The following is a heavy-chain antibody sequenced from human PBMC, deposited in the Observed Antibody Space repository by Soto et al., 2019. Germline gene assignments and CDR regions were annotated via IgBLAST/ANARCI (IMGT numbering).Heavy chain of an antibody. Sequence: SSETLSLTCTVSGGSISSSSYYWSWIRQPPGKGLEWIGYIYYSGSTNYNPSLKSRVTISVDTSKNQFSLKLSSVTAADTAVYYCARQRDGLAAAATPFDYWGQGTLVTVSS. J-gene: IGHJ4*02. D-gene: IGHD6-13*01. CDR1: GGSISSSSYY. CDR3: ARQRDGLAAAATPFDY. CDR2: IYYSGST. V-gene: IGHV4-61*05.